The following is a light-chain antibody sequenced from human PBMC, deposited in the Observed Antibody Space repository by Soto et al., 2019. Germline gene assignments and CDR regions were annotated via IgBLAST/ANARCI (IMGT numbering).Light chain of an antibody. Sequence: EIVMTQSPATLSVSPGERATLSCRASQSVGSNLAWYQQKPGQAPRLLIYGASTRATGIPARFSGSGSGTEFTLTISSLQSEDFAVYYCQQYNNWLAFGQGTKLEIK. CDR3: QQYNNWLA. V-gene: IGKV3-15*01. J-gene: IGKJ2*01. CDR2: GAS. CDR1: QSVGSN.